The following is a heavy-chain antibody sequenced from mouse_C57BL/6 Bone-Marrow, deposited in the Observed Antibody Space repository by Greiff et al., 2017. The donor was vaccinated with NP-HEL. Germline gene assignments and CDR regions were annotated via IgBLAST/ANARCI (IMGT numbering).Heavy chain of an antibody. CDR1: GFSLTSYA. V-gene: IGHV2-9-1*01. Sequence: VQRVESGPGLVAPSQSLSITCTVSGFSLTSYAISWVRQPPGKGLEWLGVIWTGGGTNYNSALKSRLSISKDNSNSQIFLKMNSLQTDDTARYYCARGGYYLYWYFDVWGTGTTVTVSS. CDR3: ARGGYYLYWYFDV. D-gene: IGHD2-3*01. J-gene: IGHJ1*03. CDR2: IWTGGGT.